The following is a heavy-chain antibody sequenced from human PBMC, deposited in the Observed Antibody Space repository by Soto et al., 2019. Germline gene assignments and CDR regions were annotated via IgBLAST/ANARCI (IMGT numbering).Heavy chain of an antibody. CDR3: ARERDGSSWSSAESLQY. V-gene: IGHV1-18*01. CDR1: GYIFSNYG. Sequence: ASVKVSCKASGYIFSNYGISWVRQAPGQGLEWMGWISTYNANTYYAQKFQGRVTMTTDTSTSTAYMELRSLRSDDTAVFYCARERDGSSWSSAESLQYWGQGTLVTVSS. J-gene: IGHJ1*01. CDR2: ISTYNANT. D-gene: IGHD6-13*01.